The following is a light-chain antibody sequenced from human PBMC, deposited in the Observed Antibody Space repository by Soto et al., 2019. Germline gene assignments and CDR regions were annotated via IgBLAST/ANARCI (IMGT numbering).Light chain of an antibody. Sequence: DVVMPQSPLSLPVTLGQPASISCRSHQSLVHSDGIAYFSWFQQRPGRSPRRLIYKVSNRDSGVPARFSGSGSGTDFALKISRVEAEEVGVYYCMQGTHWPITFGQGTRLEIK. V-gene: IGKV2-30*02. CDR1: QSLVHSDGIAY. J-gene: IGKJ5*01. CDR3: MQGTHWPIT. CDR2: KVS.